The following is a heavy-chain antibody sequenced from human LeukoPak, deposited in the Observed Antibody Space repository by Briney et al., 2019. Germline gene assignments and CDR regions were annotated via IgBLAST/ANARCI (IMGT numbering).Heavy chain of an antibody. CDR3: ARRGYSGYDRLGNYYYYMDV. Sequence: GGSLRLSCAGSGFTFSNYAMNWVRQAPGKGLEWVSSISHSGSLSYADSVKGRFTISRDNSKNTLYLQMNSLRAEDTAVYYCARRGYSGYDRLGNYYYYMDVWGKGTTVTVSS. CDR1: GFTFSNYA. D-gene: IGHD5-12*01. CDR2: ISHSGSL. V-gene: IGHV3-23*01. J-gene: IGHJ6*03.